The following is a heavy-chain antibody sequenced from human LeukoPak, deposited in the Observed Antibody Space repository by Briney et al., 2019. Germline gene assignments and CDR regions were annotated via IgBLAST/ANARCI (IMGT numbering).Heavy chain of an antibody. CDR3: ARESGSIFGVVISFDY. D-gene: IGHD3-3*01. CDR1: GYTFTGYY. V-gene: IGHV1-2*02. J-gene: IGHJ4*02. CDR2: INPNSGGT. Sequence: ASVKVSCKASGYTFTGYYMHWVRQAPGQGLEWMGWINPNSGGTNYAQKLQGRVTMTTDTSTSTAYMELRSLRSDDTAVYYCARESGSIFGVVISFDYWGQGTLVTVSS.